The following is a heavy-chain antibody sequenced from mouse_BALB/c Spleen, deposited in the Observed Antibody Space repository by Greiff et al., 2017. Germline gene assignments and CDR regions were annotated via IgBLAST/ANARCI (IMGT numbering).Heavy chain of an antibody. CDR1: GFTFSSYT. CDR2: ISSGGGNT. CDR3: ARLIPNSFFDY. V-gene: IGHV5-9*03. J-gene: IGHJ2*01. Sequence: EVQVVESGGGLVKPGGSLKLSCAASGFTFSSYTMSWVRQTPEKRLEWVATISSGGGNTYYPDSVKGRFTISRDNAKNNLYLQMSSLRSEDTALYYCARLIPNSFFDYWGQGTTLTVSS.